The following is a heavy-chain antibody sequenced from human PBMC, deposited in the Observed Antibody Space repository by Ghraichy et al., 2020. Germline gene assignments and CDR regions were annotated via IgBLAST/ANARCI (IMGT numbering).Heavy chain of an antibody. J-gene: IGHJ4*02. CDR2: ISGDGAGT. V-gene: IGHV3-43*02. Sequence: GGSLRLSCAASGLTFDDYAMHWVRQAPGKGLEWVSLISGDGAGTDYADSVKGRFTISRDNSKNSLYLQMNSLRTEDTALYYCTKGRDCRSASCYRDFDYWGQGTLVTGSS. D-gene: IGHD2-2*01. CDR3: TKGRDCRSASCYRDFDY. CDR1: GLTFDDYA.